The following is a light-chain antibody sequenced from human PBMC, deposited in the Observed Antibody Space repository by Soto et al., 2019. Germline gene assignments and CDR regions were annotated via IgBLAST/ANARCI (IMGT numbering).Light chain of an antibody. V-gene: IGLV2-11*01. CDR1: SGDVGGYNF. CDR3: CSYGGSYTWV. CDR2: DVS. J-gene: IGLJ3*02. Sequence: QSALTQPRSVSGSPGQSVTISCTGTSGDVGGYNFVSWYQQHPGKAPTLMIFDVSQRPSGVPDRFSGSKSGNTASLTISGLQADDEADYYCCSYGGSYTWVFGGGTKVTGL.